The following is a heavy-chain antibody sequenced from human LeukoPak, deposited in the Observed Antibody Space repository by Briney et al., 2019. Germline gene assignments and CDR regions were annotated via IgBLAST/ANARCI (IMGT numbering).Heavy chain of an antibody. Sequence: SETMSLTCAVYGGSFSGYYWSWIRQPPAQGLEWIGEINHSGSTNYNPSLKSRVTISVDTSKNQFSLKLSSVTAADTAVYYCASRKYIAAGWSYWGQGTLVTVSS. CDR2: INHSGST. V-gene: IGHV4-34*01. CDR1: GGSFSGYY. D-gene: IGHD6-13*01. J-gene: IGHJ4*02. CDR3: ASRKYIAAGWSY.